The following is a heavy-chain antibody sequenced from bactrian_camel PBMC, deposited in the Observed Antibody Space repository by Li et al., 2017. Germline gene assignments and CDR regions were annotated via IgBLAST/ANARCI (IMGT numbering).Heavy chain of an antibody. V-gene: IGHV3S53*01. CDR1: VDTGSEYC. CDR2: ISSDHTT. Sequence: HVQLVESGGDSVQAGGSLRLSCTASVDTGSEYCMGWFRQVPGKEREGVAVISSDHTTTYADSVKGRFTNSQDSAKNTVYLQMNNLQPEDTATYYCAEGRGSRGEHCYSLNYWGQGTQVTVS. J-gene: IGHJ4*01. D-gene: IGHD3*01. CDR3: AEGRGSRGEHCYSLNY.